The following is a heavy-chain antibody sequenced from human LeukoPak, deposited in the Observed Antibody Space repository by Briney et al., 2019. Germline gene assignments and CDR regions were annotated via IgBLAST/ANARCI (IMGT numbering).Heavy chain of an antibody. CDR2: IYSSGRT. J-gene: IGHJ4*02. V-gene: IGHV4-59*01. CDR3: ARDRIAHAGPDY. CDR1: GGSISSYY. Sequence: PSDTLSLTCTVSGGSISSYYWIWIRQPPGKGLEWLGYIYSSGRTNYNPSLKRRVTISVDPSKSQFSLKLSSVTAAATAVYYCARDRIAHAGPDYWGQGTLVTVSS.